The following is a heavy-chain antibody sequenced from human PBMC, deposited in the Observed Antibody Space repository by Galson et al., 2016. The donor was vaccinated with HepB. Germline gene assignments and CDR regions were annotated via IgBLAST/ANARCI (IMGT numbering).Heavy chain of an antibody. CDR2: INPYSGGT. V-gene: IGHV1-2*02. J-gene: IGHJ5*02. D-gene: IGHD3-10*01. Sequence: VSCKASGYTFTDYFLHWVRQAPGQGLEWMGWINPYSGGTNYAQKFQGRVTMTRDTSISTAHMELSSLRSGDTAVYYCARFATMASYNWFDPWGQGTLVTVSS. CDR3: ARFATMASYNWFDP. CDR1: GYTFTDYF.